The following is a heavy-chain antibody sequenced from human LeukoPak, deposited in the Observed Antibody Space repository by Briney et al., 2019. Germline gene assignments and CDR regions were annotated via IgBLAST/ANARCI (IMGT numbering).Heavy chain of an antibody. CDR3: TRDGVGSVPLDY. CDR1: GFTFNSNW. J-gene: IGHJ4*02. CDR2: IDTDGGSI. V-gene: IGHV3-74*01. Sequence: PGGSLRLSCVASGFTFNSNWMHWVRQAPGKDLVGVSRIDTDGGSIRYASSVEGRFTISRDNAKNALFLQMNSLRVEDTAVYYCTRDGVGSVPLDYGGQGILVTVSS. D-gene: IGHD1-26*01.